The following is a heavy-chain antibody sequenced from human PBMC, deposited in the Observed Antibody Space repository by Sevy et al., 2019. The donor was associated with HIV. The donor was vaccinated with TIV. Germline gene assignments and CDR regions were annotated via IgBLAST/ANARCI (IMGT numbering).Heavy chain of an antibody. CDR2: ISWDSGRM. D-gene: IGHD3-3*01. CDR3: VKDTYFDFWSGYNNWFDP. J-gene: IGHJ5*02. V-gene: IGHV3-9*01. Sequence: GGSLRLSCVASGFSFDDFAMHWARQAPGKGLEWVSGISWDSGRMGYADSVKGRFTISRDNAKNSLYMEMNGLRVEDTALYYCVKDTYFDFWSGYNNWFDPWGQGSQVTVSS. CDR1: GFSFDDFA.